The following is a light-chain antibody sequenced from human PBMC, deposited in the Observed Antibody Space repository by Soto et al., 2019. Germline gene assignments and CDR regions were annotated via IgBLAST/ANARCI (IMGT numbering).Light chain of an antibody. V-gene: IGLV2-14*03. CDR2: DVS. CDR3: SSYTSSSTLV. J-gene: IGLJ2*01. Sequence: QSVLTQPASVSGSPGQSIAISCTGTSSDVGGYNYVSWYQQHPGKAPKLIIYDVSSRPSGVSDRFSGSKSVHTASLTTSGLQAEDEADYYCSSYTSSSTLVFGGGTKVTVL. CDR1: SSDVGGYNY.